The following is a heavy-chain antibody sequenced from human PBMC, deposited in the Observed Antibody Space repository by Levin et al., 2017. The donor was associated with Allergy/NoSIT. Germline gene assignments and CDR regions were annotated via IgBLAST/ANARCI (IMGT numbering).Heavy chain of an antibody. D-gene: IGHD2-15*01. Sequence: GESLKISCAASGFTFSDYYMSWIRQAPGKGLEWVSYISSSGSTIYYADSVKGRFTISRDNAKNSLYLQMNSLRAEDTAVYYCARFCSGGSCYPYYYYYGMDVWGQGTTVTVSS. J-gene: IGHJ6*02. CDR3: ARFCSGGSCYPYYYYYGMDV. V-gene: IGHV3-11*01. CDR2: ISSSGSTI. CDR1: GFTFSDYY.